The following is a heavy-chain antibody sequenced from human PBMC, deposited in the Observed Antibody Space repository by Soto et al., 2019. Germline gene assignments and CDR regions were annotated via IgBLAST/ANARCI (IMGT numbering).Heavy chain of an antibody. V-gene: IGHV4-38-2*01. CDR1: GYSISSGYY. Sequence: SETLSLTCAVSGYSISSGYYWGWVRQPPGKGLEWIGSIYHSGTTYYNPSLKSRVTISIDTSKNQFSLNLSSVTAADTAVYYCARSLYTSSWYAGYWGQGTLVTVSS. D-gene: IGHD6-13*01. J-gene: IGHJ4*02. CDR2: IYHSGTT. CDR3: ARSLYTSSWYAGY.